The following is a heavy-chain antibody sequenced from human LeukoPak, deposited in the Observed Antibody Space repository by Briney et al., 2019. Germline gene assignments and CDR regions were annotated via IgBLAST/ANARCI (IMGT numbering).Heavy chain of an antibody. V-gene: IGHV4-59*01. D-gene: IGHD6-19*01. CDR3: AKGYSSGWADY. CDR2: IYYSGST. CDR1: GGSISSYY. J-gene: IGHJ4*02. Sequence: SETLSLTCTVSGGSISSYYWSWIRQPPGKGLEWIGYIYYSGSTNYNPSLKNRVTIPVDTSKNQFSLKLSSVTAADTAVYYCAKGYSSGWADYWGQGTLVTVSS.